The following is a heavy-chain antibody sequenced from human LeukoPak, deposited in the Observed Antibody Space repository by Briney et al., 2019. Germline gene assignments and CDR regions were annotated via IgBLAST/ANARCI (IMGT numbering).Heavy chain of an antibody. CDR1: GGSISSYY. D-gene: IGHD5-12*01. V-gene: IGHV4-59*12. CDR3: ARDYGSGYDSLFHFDY. J-gene: IGHJ4*02. Sequence: SETLSLTCTVSGGSISSYYWSWIRQPPGKGLEWIGYIFYSGRTNYNPSLKSRVTMSVDTSKNQISLKLSSVTAADTAVYYCARDYGSGYDSLFHFDYWGQGTLVTVSS. CDR2: IFYSGRT.